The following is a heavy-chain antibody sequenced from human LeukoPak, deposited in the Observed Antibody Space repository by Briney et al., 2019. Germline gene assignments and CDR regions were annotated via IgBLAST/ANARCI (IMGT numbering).Heavy chain of an antibody. D-gene: IGHD3-22*01. V-gene: IGHV3-23*01. CDR2: ITNSGGNT. CDR1: GFTFGNYA. J-gene: IGHJ4*02. Sequence: GGSLRLSCAASGFTFGNYAMTWVRQSPGKGLEWVSSITNSGGNTYSADSVKGRCTISRDNSKKTLFLQMNSLRAEDTAVYYCAKGMSATSGYLELEYWGQGTQVIVSS. CDR3: AKGMSATSGYLELEY.